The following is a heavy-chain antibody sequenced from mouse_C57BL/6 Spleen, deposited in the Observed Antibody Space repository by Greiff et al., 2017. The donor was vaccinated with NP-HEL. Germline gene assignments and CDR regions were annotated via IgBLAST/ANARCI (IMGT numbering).Heavy chain of an antibody. Sequence: VMLVESGPGLVAPSQCLSITCTVSGFSLTSYAISWVRQPPGKGLEWLGVIWTGGGTNYNSALKSRLSISKDNSKSQVFLKMNSLQTDDTARYYCASFYDGYPAWFAYWGQGTLVTVSA. CDR1: GFSLTSYA. CDR3: ASFYDGYPAWFAY. J-gene: IGHJ3*01. D-gene: IGHD2-3*01. V-gene: IGHV2-9-1*01. CDR2: IWTGGGT.